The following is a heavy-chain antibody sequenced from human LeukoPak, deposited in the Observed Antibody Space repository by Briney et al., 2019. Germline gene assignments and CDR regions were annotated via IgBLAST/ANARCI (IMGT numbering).Heavy chain of an antibody. Sequence: GGSLRLSCAASGFTFSSYGMHWVRQAPGKGLEWVAVISYDGSNKYYTDSVKSRFTISRDNSKNTLYLQMNSLRAEDTAVYYCAKVINWGYSSSWNFPSIDYWGQGTLVTVSS. CDR1: GFTFSSYG. J-gene: IGHJ4*02. CDR2: ISYDGSNK. D-gene: IGHD6-13*01. CDR3: AKVINWGYSSSWNFPSIDY. V-gene: IGHV3-30*18.